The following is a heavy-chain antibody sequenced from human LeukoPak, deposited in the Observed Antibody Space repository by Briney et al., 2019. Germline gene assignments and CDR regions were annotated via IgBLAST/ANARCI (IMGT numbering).Heavy chain of an antibody. V-gene: IGHV1-18*01. D-gene: IGHD3-22*01. CDR2: ISVYSDDT. CDR3: AREADSSGYFFRPDY. J-gene: IGHJ4*02. Sequence: GASVKVSCKASGYTFTNYAISWVRQAPGQGLEWMGWISVYSDDTKSAQNLQGRITTTKDTSTSTAYMELRSLRSGDTAVYYCAREADSSGYFFRPDYWGQGTLVTVSS. CDR1: GYTFTNYA.